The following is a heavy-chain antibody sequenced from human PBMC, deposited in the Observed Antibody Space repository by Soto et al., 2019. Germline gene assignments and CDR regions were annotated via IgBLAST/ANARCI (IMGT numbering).Heavy chain of an antibody. V-gene: IGHV3-48*03. Sequence: PGGSLRLSCAASGFTFGSYEMNWVRQAPGKGLEWVSYISSSGSTIYYADSVKGRFTISRDNAKNSLYLQMNSLRAEDTAVYYCARDKMDGWLTRFDYWGQGTLVTVSS. D-gene: IGHD3-9*01. CDR1: GFTFGSYE. CDR3: ARDKMDGWLTRFDY. J-gene: IGHJ4*02. CDR2: ISSSGSTI.